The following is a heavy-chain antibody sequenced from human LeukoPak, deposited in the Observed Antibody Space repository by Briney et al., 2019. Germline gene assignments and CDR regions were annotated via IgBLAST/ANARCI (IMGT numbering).Heavy chain of an antibody. V-gene: IGHV4-30-4*01. Sequence: MASETLSLTCTVSGGSISSGDYYWSWIRQPPGKGLEWIGYIYYSGSSYYNPSLKSRVTISADTSKNQFSLKLSSVTAADTAVYYCAREYGDDNWFDPWGQGTLVTVSS. D-gene: IGHD2-21*02. J-gene: IGHJ5*02. CDR2: IYYSGSS. CDR3: AREYGDDNWFDP. CDR1: GGSISSGDYY.